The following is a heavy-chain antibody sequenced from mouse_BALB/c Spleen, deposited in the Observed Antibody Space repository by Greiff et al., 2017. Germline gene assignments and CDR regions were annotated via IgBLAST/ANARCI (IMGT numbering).Heavy chain of an antibody. CDR2: IYPGDGDT. V-gene: IGHV1-80*01. J-gene: IGHJ2*01. CDR3: ARGGYGSSYYFDY. Sequence: VQLQQSGAELVRPGSSVKISCKASGYAFSSYWMNWVKQRPGQGLEWIGQIYPGDGDTNYNGKFKGKATLTADKSSSTAYMQLSSVTSEDSAVYFCARGGYGSSYYFDYWGQGTTLTVSS. D-gene: IGHD1-1*01. CDR1: GYAFSSYW.